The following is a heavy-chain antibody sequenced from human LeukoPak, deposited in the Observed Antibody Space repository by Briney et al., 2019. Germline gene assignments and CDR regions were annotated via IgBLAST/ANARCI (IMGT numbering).Heavy chain of an antibody. CDR2: IILIFGTA. Sequence: SVKVSCKASGGTFSSYAISWVRQAPGQGLEWMGGIILIFGTANYAQKFQGRVTITTDESTSTAYMELSSLRSEDTAVYYCASDYGSGSYPWGQGTLVTVSS. CDR1: GGTFSSYA. CDR3: ASDYGSGSYP. V-gene: IGHV1-69*05. J-gene: IGHJ4*02. D-gene: IGHD3-10*01.